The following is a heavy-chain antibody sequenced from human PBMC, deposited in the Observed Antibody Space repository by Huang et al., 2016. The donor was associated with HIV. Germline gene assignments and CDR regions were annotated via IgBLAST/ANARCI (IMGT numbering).Heavy chain of an antibody. CDR3: ATGFDTYYDI. CDR2: FAPDHGET. V-gene: IGHV1-24*01. J-gene: IGHJ3*02. D-gene: IGHD2-21*01. CDR1: GYTLTELS. Sequence: QVQLVQSGAEVKKPGASVKVSCKVSGYTLTELSKHWVRQAPGKGLEWMGGFAPDHGETNDAQNFQGRVTMTEDTSTDTAYMELNSLRSEDTAVYYCATGFDTYYDIWGQGTMVIASS.